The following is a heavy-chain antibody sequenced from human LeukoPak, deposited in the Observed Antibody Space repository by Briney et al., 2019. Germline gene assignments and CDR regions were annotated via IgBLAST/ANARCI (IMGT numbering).Heavy chain of an antibody. J-gene: IGHJ4*02. CDR2: MSNDGSDK. D-gene: IGHD3-3*01. Sequence: GGSLRLSCAEFGFSFITYGMHWVRQAPGKGLEWVAFMSNDGSDKLYRDSVKGRFTISRDNSKNTLCLQMNSLRAEDTAVYYCAKDLRTRGYDFWSGYPVYRGQGTLVTVSS. V-gene: IGHV3-30*02. CDR3: AKDLRTRGYDFWSGYPVY. CDR1: GFSFITYG.